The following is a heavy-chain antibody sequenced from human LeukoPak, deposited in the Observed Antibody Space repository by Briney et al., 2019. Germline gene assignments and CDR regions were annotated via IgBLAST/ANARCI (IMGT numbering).Heavy chain of an antibody. J-gene: IGHJ5*02. D-gene: IGHD4-17*01. CDR3: ARHVYGDYDWFDP. V-gene: IGHV4-59*08. CDR2: IYYSGST. Sequence: SETLSLTCTVSGGSISSYYWSWIRQPPGKGLEWIGYIYYSGSTNYNPSLKSRVTISVDTSKNQFSLKLSSVIAADTAVYYCARHVYGDYDWFDPWGQGTLVTVSS. CDR1: GGSISSYY.